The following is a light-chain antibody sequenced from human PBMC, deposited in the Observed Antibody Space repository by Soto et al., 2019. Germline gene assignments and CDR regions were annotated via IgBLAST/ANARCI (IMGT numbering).Light chain of an antibody. J-gene: IGKJ1*01. CDR1: RRTSRR. CDR2: KAS. CDR3: QQYNSYSWT. Sequence: DIQMPQSPSTLSASIRDRVITTCRASRRTSRRLAGNQQKPGRAPNLLIYKASTVESGGPSRFSGSGSGTEFTLTISSLQPDDFATYYCQQYNSYSWTFGQGTKVDIK. V-gene: IGKV1-5*03.